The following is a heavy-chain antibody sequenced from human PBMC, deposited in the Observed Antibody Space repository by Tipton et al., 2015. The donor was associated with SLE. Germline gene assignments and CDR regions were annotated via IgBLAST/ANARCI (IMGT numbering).Heavy chain of an antibody. CDR2: IYYSGST. D-gene: IGHD3-3*01. CDR3: AREPRSGYHHY. CDR1: GASISSYY. Sequence: TLSLTCTVSGASISSYYWSWIRQPPGKGLEWIGYIYYSGSTIHNPSLKRRVTMSVDTSKNQFSLKLSSVTAADTAVYYCAREPRSGYHHYWGQGTLVIVSS. J-gene: IGHJ4*02. V-gene: IGHV4-59*12.